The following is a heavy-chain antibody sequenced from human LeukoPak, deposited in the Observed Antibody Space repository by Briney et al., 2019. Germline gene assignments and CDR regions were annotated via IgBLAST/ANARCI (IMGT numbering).Heavy chain of an antibody. J-gene: IGHJ4*02. CDR2: SDPEDGER. D-gene: IGHD5-18*01. V-gene: IGHV1-24*01. CDR3: VTGFTTMAVDYFDY. CDR1: GKTLIDLS. Sequence: ASVTVSFKFSGKTLIDLSIHWLRQPPGKGLEWLGGSDPEDGERIYAQMFQGRVTMTEDTSIDKAYMELSSLRSEDTAVYYCVTGFTTMAVDYFDYWGQGTLVTVSP.